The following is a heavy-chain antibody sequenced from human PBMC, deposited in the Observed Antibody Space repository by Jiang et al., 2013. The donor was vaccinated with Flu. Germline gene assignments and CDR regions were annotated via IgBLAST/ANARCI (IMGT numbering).Heavy chain of an antibody. J-gene: IGHJ4*02. CDR2: IYPGDSDT. CDR3: ARRGGIYAQFDY. V-gene: IGHV5-51*01. Sequence: RQMPGKGLEWMGIIYPGDSDTRYSPSFQGQVTISADKSISTAYLQWSSLKASDTAMYYCARRGGIYAQFDYWGQGTLVTVSS. D-gene: IGHD2-8*02.